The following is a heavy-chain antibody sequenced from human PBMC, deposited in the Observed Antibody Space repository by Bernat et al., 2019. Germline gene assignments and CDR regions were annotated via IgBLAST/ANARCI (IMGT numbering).Heavy chain of an antibody. Sequence: QVQLVQSGAEVKKPGASMKVSCKASGYTFTGYYMHWVRQAPGQGLEWMGWINPNSGGTNYAQKFQGWVTMTRDTSISTAYMELSRLRSDDTAVYYCARELGYCSGGSCYDFDYWGQGTLVTVSS. CDR2: INPNSGGT. CDR1: GYTFTGYY. D-gene: IGHD2-15*01. J-gene: IGHJ4*02. CDR3: ARELGYCSGGSCYDFDY. V-gene: IGHV1-2*04.